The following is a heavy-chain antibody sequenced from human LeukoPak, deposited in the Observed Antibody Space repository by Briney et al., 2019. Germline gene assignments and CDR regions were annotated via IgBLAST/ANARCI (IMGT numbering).Heavy chain of an antibody. J-gene: IGHJ4*02. D-gene: IGHD6-13*01. CDR3: ARDSGWFRFDY. V-gene: IGHV3-7*03. Sequence: GGSLRLSCAASGFTFSSFWMTWVRQAPGKGLEWVANIKEDGSQKYYADSVKGRFTISRDNAKNSLFLQTNSLRADDTAVYYCARDSGWFRFDYWGQGTLVTVSS. CDR1: GFTFSSFW. CDR2: IKEDGSQK.